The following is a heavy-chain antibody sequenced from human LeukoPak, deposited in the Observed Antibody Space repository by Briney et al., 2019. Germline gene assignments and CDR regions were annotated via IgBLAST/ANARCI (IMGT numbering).Heavy chain of an antibody. D-gene: IGHD6-13*01. V-gene: IGHV3-23*01. Sequence: GGSLRLSCAASGFTFSSYAMNWVRQAPGKGLEWVSGISGGGGSTYYTDSVKGRFTISRDNSKNTLYLQMNSLRAEDTAVYYCASASSHRIAAGGDYWGQGTLVTVSS. J-gene: IGHJ4*02. CDR3: ASASSHRIAAGGDY. CDR1: GFTFSSYA. CDR2: ISGGGGST.